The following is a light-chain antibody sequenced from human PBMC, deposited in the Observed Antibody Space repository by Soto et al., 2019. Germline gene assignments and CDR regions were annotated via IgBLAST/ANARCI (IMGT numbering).Light chain of an antibody. J-gene: IGKJ1*01. CDR1: QSVSSNY. CDR3: QHYGRSPPSWT. Sequence: EIVLTQSPGTLSLSAGERATLSCRASQSVSSNYLAWYQQKPGQPPRPLISGASSRATGIPDRFIGSGSGTDFTLTISSLEPEDFAVYYCQHYGRSPPSWTFGQGTKVEIK. CDR2: GAS. V-gene: IGKV3-20*01.